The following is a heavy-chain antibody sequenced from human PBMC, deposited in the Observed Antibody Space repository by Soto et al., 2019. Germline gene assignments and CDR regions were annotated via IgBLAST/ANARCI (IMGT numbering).Heavy chain of an antibody. CDR3: LGRAITGTTYYYYGMDV. CDR1: GFTFSSYA. D-gene: IGHD1-7*01. CDR2: ISYDGSNK. V-gene: IGHV3-30-3*01. Sequence: QVQLVESGGGVVQPGRSLRLSCAASGFTFSSYAMHWVRQAPGKGLEWVAVISYDGSNKYYADSVKGRFTISRDNSKNTLYLQMNSLRAEDTAVYYCLGRAITGTTYYYYGMDVWGQGTTVTVSS. J-gene: IGHJ6*02.